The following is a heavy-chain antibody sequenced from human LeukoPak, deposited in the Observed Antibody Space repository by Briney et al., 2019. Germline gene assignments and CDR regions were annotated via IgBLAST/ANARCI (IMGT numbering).Heavy chain of an antibody. CDR2: ISSSSSYI. V-gene: IGHV3-21*01. CDR1: GFTFSSYA. J-gene: IGHJ6*02. CDR3: ARDWRYSSSSQYYYGMDV. D-gene: IGHD6-6*01. Sequence: PGGSLRLSCVASGFTFSSYAMHWVRQAPGKGLEWVSSISSSSSYIYYADSVKGRFTISRDNAKNSLYLQMNSLRAEDTAVYYCARDWRYSSSSQYYYGMDVWGQGTTVTVSS.